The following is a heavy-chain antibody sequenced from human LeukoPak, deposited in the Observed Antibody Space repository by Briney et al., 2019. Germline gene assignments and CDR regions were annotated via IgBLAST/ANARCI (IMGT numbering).Heavy chain of an antibody. J-gene: IGHJ4*02. CDR2: IRKDGSTK. CDR1: GFTFTNSW. V-gene: IGHV3-7*01. CDR3: TRDTDGSLDY. Sequence: PGGSLRLSCAASGFTFTNSWMAWVRQAPGKGLEWVANIRKDGSTKHYADSLKGRFTTSRDNPKNSLYLQMNNLRADDTAVYYCTRDTDGSLDYWGQGILVTVAS. D-gene: IGHD1-26*01.